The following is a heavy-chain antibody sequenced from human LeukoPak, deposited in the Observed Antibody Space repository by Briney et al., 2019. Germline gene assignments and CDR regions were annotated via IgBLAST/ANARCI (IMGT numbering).Heavy chain of an antibody. J-gene: IGHJ5*02. CDR2: INPSSGGT. CDR3: ERPRIAAVGTGCCDP. D-gene: IGHD6-13*01. Sequence: ASVKVSCKASGYTFSGYYMHWVRQAPGQGLEWMGWINPSSGGTNYAQKFQGRVTVTRDTSINTAYMELNSLISDDTAVYYCERPRIAAVGTGCCDPWGQGTLVTVSS. CDR1: GYTFSGYY. V-gene: IGHV1-2*02.